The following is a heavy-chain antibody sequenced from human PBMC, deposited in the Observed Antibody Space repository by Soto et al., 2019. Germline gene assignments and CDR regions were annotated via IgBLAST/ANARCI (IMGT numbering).Heavy chain of an antibody. Sequence: ASVKVSCKASGGTFSSYAISWVRQAPGQGLEWMGGIIPIFGTANYAQKFQGRVTVTADESTSTAYMELSSLRSEDTAVYYCASYCSGGSCYSVPGYGMDVWGQGTTVTVS. CDR2: IIPIFGTA. J-gene: IGHJ6*02. CDR1: GGTFSSYA. D-gene: IGHD2-15*01. V-gene: IGHV1-69*13. CDR3: ASYCSGGSCYSVPGYGMDV.